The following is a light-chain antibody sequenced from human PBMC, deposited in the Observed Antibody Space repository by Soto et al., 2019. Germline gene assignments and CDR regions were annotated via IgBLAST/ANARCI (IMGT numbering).Light chain of an antibody. CDR2: DVS. CDR3: SSYTSSSTHWV. V-gene: IGLV2-14*01. Sequence: QSALTQPASVSGSPGQSITISCTGTSSDVGGYNYVSWYQQHPGKAPKLMIYDVSNRPSGVSNRFAGSKSGNTASLTISGLQAEDEDDYYSSSYTSSSTHWVFGGGTKVTVL. J-gene: IGLJ3*02. CDR1: SSDVGGYNY.